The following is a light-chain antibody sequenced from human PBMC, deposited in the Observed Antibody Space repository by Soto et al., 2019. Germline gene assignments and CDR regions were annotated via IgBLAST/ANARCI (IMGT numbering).Light chain of an antibody. CDR1: SSNIGAGYD. J-gene: IGLJ2*01. CDR2: GNS. V-gene: IGLV1-40*01. CDR3: QSYDSSLSVDVV. Sequence: QSVLTQPPSVSGAPGQRVTISCTGSSSNIGAGYDVHWYQQLPGTAPKLLIYGNSNRPSGVPDRFSGSKSGTSASLAITGLQAEDAADYYCQSYDSSLSVDVVFGGGTKVTVL.